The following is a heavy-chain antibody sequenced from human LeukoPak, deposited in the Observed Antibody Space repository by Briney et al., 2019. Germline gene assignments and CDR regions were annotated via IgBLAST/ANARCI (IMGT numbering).Heavy chain of an antibody. J-gene: IGHJ4*02. CDR1: GFTFSRYE. D-gene: IGHD3-3*01. V-gene: IGHV3-48*03. Sequence: PGGSLRLSCAASGFTFSRYEMNWVRQAPGKGLEWVSYISSSGSSIYYADSVKGRFTISRDNAKNSLYLQMNSLRAEDTAIYHCARSLFAFFDYWGQGSLVTVSS. CDR2: ISSSGSSI. CDR3: ARSLFAFFDY.